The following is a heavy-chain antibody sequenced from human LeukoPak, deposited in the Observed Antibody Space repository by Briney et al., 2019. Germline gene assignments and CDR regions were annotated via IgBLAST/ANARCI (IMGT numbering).Heavy chain of an antibody. Sequence: SETLSLTCTVSGGSISSYYWSWIRQPPGKGLEWIGYIYYSGSTNYNPSLKSRVTISVDTSKNQFSLKLSSVTAADTAVYYCARVAYCGGDCYSGAFDIWGQGTMATVSS. CDR1: GGSISSYY. J-gene: IGHJ3*02. D-gene: IGHD2-21*02. V-gene: IGHV4-59*01. CDR2: IYYSGST. CDR3: ARVAYCGGDCYSGAFDI.